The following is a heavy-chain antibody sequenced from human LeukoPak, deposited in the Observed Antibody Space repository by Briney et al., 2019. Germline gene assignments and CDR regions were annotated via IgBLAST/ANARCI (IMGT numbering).Heavy chain of an antibody. V-gene: IGHV3-23*01. CDR3: ADDWGYASGTYYTY. Sequence: GGSLRLSCAASGFTFSSYAMSWVRQVPGKGLEWVSTITSTGGGTYYADSVKARFTISRDNSKNTLSLQMNSLRADNTVVYYWADDWGYASGTYYTYWGQGTLVTVTA. CDR1: GFTFSSYA. D-gene: IGHD3-10*01. J-gene: IGHJ4*02. CDR2: ITSTGGGT.